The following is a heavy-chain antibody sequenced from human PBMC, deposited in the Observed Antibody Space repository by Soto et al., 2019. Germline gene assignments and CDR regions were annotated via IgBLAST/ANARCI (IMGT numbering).Heavy chain of an antibody. V-gene: IGHV5-51*01. CDR3: ARLLDYTSGNYYNVPEGYGMDV. CDR1: GYDFSSDW. D-gene: IGHD3-10*01. CDR2: IYPGDSDT. J-gene: IGHJ6*02. Sequence: GESLKISCKGSGYDFSSDWIGWVRQMPGKGLEWMGIIYPGDSDTRYSPSFQGQVTISADKSINTAYLQWRRLKASDTAMYYCARLLDYTSGNYYNVPEGYGMDVWGQGTTVTVSS.